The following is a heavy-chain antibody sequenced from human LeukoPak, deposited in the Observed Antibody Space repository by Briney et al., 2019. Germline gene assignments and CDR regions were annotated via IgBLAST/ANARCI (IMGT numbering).Heavy chain of an antibody. CDR3: TRVTSWRTGFDY. J-gene: IGHJ4*02. CDR1: GFSFEAYG. V-gene: IGHV3-9*01. D-gene: IGHD1-1*01. Sequence: PGRSLRLSCAASGFSFEAYGMYWVRQAPGKGLEWVSGITWNSDDMAYADSVKGRFTISRDNAKNCLYLQMSSLSVEDTALYYCTRVTSWRTGFDYWGQGTLVTVSS. CDR2: ITWNSDDM.